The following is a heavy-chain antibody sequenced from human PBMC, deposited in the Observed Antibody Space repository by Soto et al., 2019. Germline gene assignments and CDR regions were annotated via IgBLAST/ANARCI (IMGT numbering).Heavy chain of an antibody. J-gene: IGHJ3*02. CDR2: ISGTGSYI. Sequence: PGGSLRLSSAASGFTFRSYNINWVRQAPGKGLEWVSSISGTGSYIYYADSVKGRFTISRDNAKNSLYLQMNTLRAEDTAVYYCAVMSMTSAFDIWGQGTMVTVSS. CDR3: AVMSMTSAFDI. D-gene: IGHD2-21*01. CDR1: GFTFRSYN. V-gene: IGHV3-21*01.